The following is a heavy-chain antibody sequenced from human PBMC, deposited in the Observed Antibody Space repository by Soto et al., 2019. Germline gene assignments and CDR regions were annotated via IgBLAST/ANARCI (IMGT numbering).Heavy chain of an antibody. V-gene: IGHV3-30*18. D-gene: IGHD2-2*01. CDR3: AKEDCSSTSCSGRYYYYYYGMDV. J-gene: IGHJ6*02. CDR1: GFTFSSYG. CDR2: ISYDGSNK. Sequence: GGSLRLSCAASGFTFSSYGMHWVRQAPGKGLEWVAVISYDGSNKYYADSVKGRFTISRDNSKNTLYLQMNSLRAEDTAVYYCAKEDCSSTSCSGRYYYYYYGMDVWGQGTTVTV.